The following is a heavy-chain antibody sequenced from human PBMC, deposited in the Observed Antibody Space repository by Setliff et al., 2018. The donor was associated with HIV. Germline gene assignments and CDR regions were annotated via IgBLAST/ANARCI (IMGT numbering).Heavy chain of an antibody. CDR1: GGSIVSYY. V-gene: IGHV4-4*07. CDR3: ARAPGVTPFDH. Sequence: SETLSLTCIVSGGSIVSYYWSWIRQPAGKGLEWIGRIYTSGSTNYNPSLKSRVTMSVDTSKNQISLKLTSVTAADTAVYYCARAPGVTPFDHWGPGTLVTVSS. CDR2: IYTSGST. J-gene: IGHJ4*02. D-gene: IGHD2-21*02.